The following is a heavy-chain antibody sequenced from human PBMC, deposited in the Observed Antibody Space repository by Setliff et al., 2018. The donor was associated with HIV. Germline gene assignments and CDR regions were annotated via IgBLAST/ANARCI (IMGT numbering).Heavy chain of an antibody. D-gene: IGHD2-2*01. J-gene: IGHJ4*02. CDR1: GGSFTNYY. CDR2: INHSGST. Sequence: SETLSLTCVVYGGSFTNYYWSWIRQPPGKGLGCIGEINHSGSTNYNPSLKSRVTISVDTSKHQFSLKLNSMTAADTAVYFCARKVGGDFDYWGQGTLVTV. CDR3: ARKVGGDFDY. V-gene: IGHV4-34*01.